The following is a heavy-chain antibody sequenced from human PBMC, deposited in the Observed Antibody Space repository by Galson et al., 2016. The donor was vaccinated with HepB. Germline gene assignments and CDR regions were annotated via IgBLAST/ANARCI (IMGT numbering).Heavy chain of an antibody. CDR3: SKQTIHRLSSPVDF. CDR1: GFNFHGYG. V-gene: IGHV3-23*01. Sequence: SLRLSCAASGFNFHGYGMSWVRQAPGKGLEWVPLVSFNGAAAFYADSVVGRFTLSRDNSQNTLYLQMINRRAEDTAVYYCSKQTIHRLSSPVDFWGQGTPGTVS. J-gene: IGHJ4*02. D-gene: IGHD6-13*01. CDR2: VSFNGAAA.